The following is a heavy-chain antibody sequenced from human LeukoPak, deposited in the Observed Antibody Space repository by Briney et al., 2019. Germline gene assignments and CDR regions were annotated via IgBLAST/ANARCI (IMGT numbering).Heavy chain of an antibody. D-gene: IGHD3-22*01. Sequence: GGSLRLSCAASGFTFSSYAMSWVRQAPGKGLEWVSVIYSGGSTYYADSVKGRFTISRDNSKNTLYLQMNSLRAEDTAVYYCARDTYYYDSSGYYVVDYWGQGTLVTVSS. V-gene: IGHV3-66*01. J-gene: IGHJ4*02. CDR3: ARDTYYYDSSGYYVVDY. CDR2: IYSGGST. CDR1: GFTFSSYA.